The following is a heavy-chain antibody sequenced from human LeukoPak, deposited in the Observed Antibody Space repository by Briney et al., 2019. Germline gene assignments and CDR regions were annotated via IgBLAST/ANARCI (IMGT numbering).Heavy chain of an antibody. Sequence: ASVKVSCKASGYTFTGYYMHWVRQAPGQGLEWMGRINPNSGGTNYAQKFQGRVTMTRDTSTSTVYMDLSSLRFEDTAVYYCARANFEAVAGTYRYYGMDVWGQGTTVTVSS. D-gene: IGHD6-19*01. CDR1: GYTFTGYY. V-gene: IGHV1-2*06. J-gene: IGHJ6*02. CDR3: ARANFEAVAGTYRYYGMDV. CDR2: INPNSGGT.